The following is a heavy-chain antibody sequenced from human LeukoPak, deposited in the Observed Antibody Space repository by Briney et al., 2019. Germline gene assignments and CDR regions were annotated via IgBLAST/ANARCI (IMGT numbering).Heavy chain of an antibody. CDR1: GGSFSGYY. CDR3: ARGYGYSSGWYYYGMDV. Sequence: PSETLSLTCAVYGGSFSGYYWSWIRQPPGKGLEWSGEINHSGSTNYNPSLKSRVTISVDTSKNQFSLKLSSVTAADTAVYYCARGYGYSSGWYYYGMDVWGQGTTVTVSS. V-gene: IGHV4-34*01. J-gene: IGHJ6*02. CDR2: INHSGST. D-gene: IGHD6-19*01.